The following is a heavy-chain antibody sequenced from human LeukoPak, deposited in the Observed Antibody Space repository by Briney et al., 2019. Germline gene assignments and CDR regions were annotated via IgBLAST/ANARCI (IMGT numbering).Heavy chain of an antibody. J-gene: IGHJ4*02. V-gene: IGHV3-21*01. CDR1: GFTFSSYS. Sequence: GGSLRLSCAASGFTFSSYSMTWVRQAPGKGPEWVSSISSSSSYIYYADSVKGRFTISRDNAKNSLYLQMNSLRAEDTAVYYCARGMAVAEFDYWGQGTLVTVSS. CDR3: ARGMAVAEFDY. CDR2: ISSSSSYI. D-gene: IGHD6-19*01.